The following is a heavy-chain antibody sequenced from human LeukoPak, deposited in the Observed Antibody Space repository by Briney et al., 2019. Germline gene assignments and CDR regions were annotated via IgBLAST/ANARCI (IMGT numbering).Heavy chain of an antibody. D-gene: IGHD2-21*02. CDR2: VYYSGLN. V-gene: IGHV4-59*01. CDR1: GDSIISSY. Sequence: SETLSLTCNVSGDSIISSYWAWIRQPPGKGLEWIGYVYYSGLNNFNPSLKGRVTGSVDTSKSQVSLTLNSVTAADTAIYYCARVRWGDFDPWGQGILVTVSS. J-gene: IGHJ5*02. CDR3: ARVRWGDFDP.